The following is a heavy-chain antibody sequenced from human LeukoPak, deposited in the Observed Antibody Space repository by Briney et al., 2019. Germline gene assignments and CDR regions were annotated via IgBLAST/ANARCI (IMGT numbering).Heavy chain of an antibody. V-gene: IGHV3-23*01. CDR3: AKDGED. CDR2: ISGSGGST. D-gene: IGHD7-27*01. CDR1: GFTVSSYA. Sequence: SLRLSRAASGFTVSSYAIRWVRQAPGRGLEWLSAISGSGGSTYYAYSVKGSFTIYRENSKNTMYLKTNSLSAEDTAVYYCAKDGEDWGQGTLVTVSS. J-gene: IGHJ4*02.